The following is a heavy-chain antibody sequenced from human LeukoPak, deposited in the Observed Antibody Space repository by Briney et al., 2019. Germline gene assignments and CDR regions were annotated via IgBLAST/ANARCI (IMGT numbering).Heavy chain of an antibody. V-gene: IGHV1-2*02. CDR2: INPNSGGT. J-gene: IGHJ5*02. D-gene: IGHD3-22*01. CDR3: ATAKWLTWFDP. CDR1: GCTFTGYY. Sequence: AASVKVSCKTSGCTFTGYYVHWVRQAPGQGLEWMGWINPNSGGTSYAQKFQGRVTMTEDTSTDTAYMELSSLRSEDTAVYYCATAKWLTWFDPWGQGTLVTVSS.